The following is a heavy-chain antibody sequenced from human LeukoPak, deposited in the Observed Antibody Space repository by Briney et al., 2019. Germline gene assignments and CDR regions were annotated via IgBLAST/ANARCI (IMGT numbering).Heavy chain of an antibody. V-gene: IGHV3-48*01. CDR1: GFTFSGYS. Sequence: GGSLRLSCAASGFTFSGYSMIWVRQAPGKGLEWIAYIHSSSGTIYYADSVKGRFTISRDNAKNSLYLQMNSLRAEDTAVYYCARDHGVITMMNGGDYWGQGTLVTVSS. CDR2: IHSSSGTI. D-gene: IGHD3-22*01. CDR3: ARDHGVITMMNGGDY. J-gene: IGHJ4*02.